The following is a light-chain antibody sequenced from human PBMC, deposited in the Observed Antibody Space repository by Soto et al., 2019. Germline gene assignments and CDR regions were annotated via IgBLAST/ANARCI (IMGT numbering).Light chain of an antibody. Sequence: DIVLTQARGTLSLSPGERATLSCRASQSVSSNYLAWYQQKPGQAPRLLIYGASTRATGIPDRFSGSGSGTDFTLTISRLEPEDFAVYYCQQYDSSPSTFGQGTKLDIK. CDR2: GAS. CDR3: QQYDSSPST. CDR1: QSVSSNY. V-gene: IGKV3-20*01. J-gene: IGKJ2*01.